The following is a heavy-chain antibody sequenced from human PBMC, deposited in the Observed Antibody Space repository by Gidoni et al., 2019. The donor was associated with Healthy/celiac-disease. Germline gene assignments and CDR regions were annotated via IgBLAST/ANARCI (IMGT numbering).Heavy chain of an antibody. CDR1: AFTFSSYA. D-gene: IGHD2-15*01. V-gene: IGHV3-23*01. Sequence: EVHLLASGGGLVQPGGSLRLSCAASAFTFSSYAMSWGRQAPGKGLEGVAAIGGSGGSTYYADTVKGRFTISRDNSKNTLYLQMNSQRAEDTAVYYCAKDQLGYCSGGSCYSFDYWGQGTLVTVSS. J-gene: IGHJ4*02. CDR3: AKDQLGYCSGGSCYSFDY. CDR2: IGGSGGST.